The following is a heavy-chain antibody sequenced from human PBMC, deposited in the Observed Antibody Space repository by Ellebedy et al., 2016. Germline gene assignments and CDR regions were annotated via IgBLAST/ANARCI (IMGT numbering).Heavy chain of an antibody. D-gene: IGHD5-18*01. CDR3: ARRDTAMVPTDYFDY. J-gene: IGHJ4*02. V-gene: IGHV2-5*02. CDR1: GFSLSTSGVG. Sequence: SGPTLVXPTPPLTLTCTFSGFSLSTSGVGVGWIRQPPGKALEWLALIYWDDDKRYSPSLKSRLTITKDTSKNQVVLTMTNMDPVDTATYYCARRDTAMVPTDYFDYWGQGTLVTVSS. CDR2: IYWDDDK.